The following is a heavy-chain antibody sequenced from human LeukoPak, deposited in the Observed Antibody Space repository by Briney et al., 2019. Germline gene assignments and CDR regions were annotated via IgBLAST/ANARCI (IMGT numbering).Heavy chain of an antibody. CDR1: GFTFSSYA. J-gene: IGHJ6*03. CDR2: ISASGGST. V-gene: IGHV3-23*01. CDR3: AKAYSSSDYYYMDV. D-gene: IGHD6-6*01. Sequence: GGSLRLSCAASGFTFSSYAMSWVRQAPGKGLEWVSAISASGGSTYYADSMKGRFTISRDNSKNTLYLQMNSLRAEDTAVYYCAKAYSSSDYYYMDVWGKGTTVTVSS.